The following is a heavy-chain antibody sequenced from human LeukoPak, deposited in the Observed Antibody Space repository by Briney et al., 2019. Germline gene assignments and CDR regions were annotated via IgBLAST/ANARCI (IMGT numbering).Heavy chain of an antibody. Sequence: ASVKVSCKASGGTFSSYAISWVRQAPGQGLEWMGGIIPIFGTANYAQKLQGRVTMTTDTSTSTAYMELRSLRSDDTAVYYCAYTLGKVPYYFDYWGQGTLVTVSS. CDR3: AYTLGKVPYYFDY. J-gene: IGHJ4*02. D-gene: IGHD2-2*02. CDR2: IIPIFGTA. V-gene: IGHV1-69*05. CDR1: GGTFSSYA.